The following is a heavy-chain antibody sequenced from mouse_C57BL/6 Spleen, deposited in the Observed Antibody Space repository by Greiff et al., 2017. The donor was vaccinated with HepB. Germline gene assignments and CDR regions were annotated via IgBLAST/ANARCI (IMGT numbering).Heavy chain of an antibody. V-gene: IGHV2-9-1*01. CDR3: ARKELDYSNYGFAY. J-gene: IGHJ3*01. CDR1: GFSLTSYA. Sequence: VQRVESGPGLVAPSQSLSITCTVSGFSLTSYAISWVRQPPGKGLEWLGVIWTGGGTNYNSALKSRLSISKDNSKSQVFLKMNSLQTDDTARYYCARKELDYSNYGFAYWGQGTLVTVSA. D-gene: IGHD2-5*01. CDR2: IWTGGGT.